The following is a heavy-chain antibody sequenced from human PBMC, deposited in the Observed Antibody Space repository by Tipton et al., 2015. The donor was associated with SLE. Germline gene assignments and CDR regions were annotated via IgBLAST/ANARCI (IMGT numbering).Heavy chain of an antibody. CDR1: GFTFSSYD. D-gene: IGHD1/OR15-1a*01. Sequence: SLRLSCATSGFTFSSYDLSWVRRAPGEGLEWVSAISGGGGSTYYADFVKGRFSISIDKSKKTLFLQMNSLRVDDTATYYCAKFEKTTDFYLDSWGQGTLVSVSS. CDR2: ISGGGGST. CDR3: AKFEKTTDFYLDS. J-gene: IGHJ4*02. V-gene: IGHV3-23*01.